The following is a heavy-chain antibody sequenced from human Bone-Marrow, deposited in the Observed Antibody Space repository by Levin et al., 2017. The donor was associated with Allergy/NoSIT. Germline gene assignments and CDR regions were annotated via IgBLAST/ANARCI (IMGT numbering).Heavy chain of an antibody. Sequence: GESLKISCKSSGHTLMTYGITWVRQSPGQGLEWMGWLNSDNGHTNYAQNFEGRVSMTTESSTATSFLDLRNLNSDDTAVYYCLFYYDRDTFHYWGPGTLVTVSS. J-gene: IGHJ4*02. CDR3: LFYYDRDTFHY. CDR2: LNSDNGHT. CDR1: GHTLMTYG. D-gene: IGHD3-22*01. V-gene: IGHV1-18*01.